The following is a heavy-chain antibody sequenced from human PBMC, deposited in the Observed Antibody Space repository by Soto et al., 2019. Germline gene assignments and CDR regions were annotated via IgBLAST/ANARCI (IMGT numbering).Heavy chain of an antibody. D-gene: IGHD4-4*01. CDR3: ARGGLQSFYFPPDF. J-gene: IGHJ4*02. CDR2: IWYDGRNK. Sequence: PGGSLRLSCVASEFAFNTYAIHWVRQAPGQGLEWVAVIWYDGRNKYYAESVKGRFTISRDNSENTVSLQMNSLRPDDTAIYHCARGGLQSFYFPPDFWGRGTLVTVSS. V-gene: IGHV3-33*01. CDR1: EFAFNTYA.